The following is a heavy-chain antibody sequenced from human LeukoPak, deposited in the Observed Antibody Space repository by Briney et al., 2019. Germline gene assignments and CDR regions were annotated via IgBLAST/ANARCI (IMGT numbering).Heavy chain of an antibody. CDR1: GFTFSSYA. CDR2: ISYDGSNK. V-gene: IGHV3-30-3*01. Sequence: PGRSLRLSCAASGFTFSSYAMHWVRQAPGKGLEWVAVISYDGSNKYYADSVKGRFTISRDNSKNTLYLQMNSLRAEDTAVYYCARAGDSSALSYWGQGTLVTVSS. CDR3: ARAGDSSALSY. D-gene: IGHD3-22*01. J-gene: IGHJ4*02.